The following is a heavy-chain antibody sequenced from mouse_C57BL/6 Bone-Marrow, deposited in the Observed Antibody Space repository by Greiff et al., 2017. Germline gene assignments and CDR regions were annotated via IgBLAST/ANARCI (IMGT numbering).Heavy chain of an antibody. V-gene: IGHV1-81*01. Sequence: VMLVESGAELARPGASVKLSCKASGYTFTSYGISWVKQRTGQGLEWIGEIYPRSGNTYYNEKFKGKATLTADKSSSTAYMELRSLTSEDSAVYFCASTSLRRFDYWGQGTTLTVSS. CDR3: ASTSLRRFDY. J-gene: IGHJ2*01. CDR1: GYTFTSYG. D-gene: IGHD6-2*01. CDR2: IYPRSGNT.